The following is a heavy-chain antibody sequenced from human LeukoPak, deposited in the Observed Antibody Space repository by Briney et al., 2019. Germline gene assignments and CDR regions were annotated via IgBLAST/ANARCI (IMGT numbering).Heavy chain of an antibody. D-gene: IGHD3-16*01. CDR2: IYYSGST. CDR3: ARARRGGDYFDY. Sequence: NPSETLSLTCTVSGGSISSGDYYWSWIRQPPGKGLEWIGYIYYSGSTYYNPSLKSRVTISVDTSKNQFSLKLSSVTAADTAVYYCARARRGGDYFDYWGQGTLVTVSS. J-gene: IGHJ4*02. V-gene: IGHV4-30-4*01. CDR1: GGSISSGDYY.